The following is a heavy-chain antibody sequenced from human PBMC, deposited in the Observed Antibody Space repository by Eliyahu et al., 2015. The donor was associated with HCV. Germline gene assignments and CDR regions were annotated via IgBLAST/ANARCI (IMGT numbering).Heavy chain of an antibody. CDR3: ARGRVGADFDYFDY. Sequence: QVQLVESGGGVVQPGRSLRLSCAASGFXFXSYGMHWVRQAPGKGLEWVAVIWYDGSNKYYADSVKGRFTISRDNSKNTLYLQMNSLRAEDTAVYYCARGRVGADFDYFDYWGQGTLVTVSS. CDR1: GFXFXSYG. CDR2: IWYDGSNK. J-gene: IGHJ4*02. D-gene: IGHD1-26*01. V-gene: IGHV3-33*01.